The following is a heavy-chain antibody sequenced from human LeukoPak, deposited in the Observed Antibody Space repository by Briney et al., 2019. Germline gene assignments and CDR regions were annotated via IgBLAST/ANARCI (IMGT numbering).Heavy chain of an antibody. J-gene: IGHJ3*01. CDR3: AKVFHA. V-gene: IGHV4-4*07. CDR1: RGSISGDY. CDR2: IYTSGTT. Sequence: SETLSLTCTVSRGSISGDYWSWIRQPAGKGLEWIGLIYTSGTTNYNPSLKSRVTMSLDTSKNQFSLKLSSVTAADTAVYYCAKVFHAWGQGTMVTVSS.